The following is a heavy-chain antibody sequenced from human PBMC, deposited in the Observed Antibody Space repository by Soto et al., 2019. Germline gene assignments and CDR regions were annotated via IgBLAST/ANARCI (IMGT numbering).Heavy chain of an antibody. J-gene: IGHJ6*03. V-gene: IGHV3-30*18. D-gene: IGHD3-3*01. CDR1: GFTFSSYG. CDR3: AKGAIFGGTDYYYYMDV. Sequence: QVQLVESGGGVVQPGRSLSLSCAASGFTFSSYGMHWVRQAPGKGLEWVAVISYDGSNKYYADSVKGRFTISRDNSKNTLYLQMNSLRAEDTAVYYCAKGAIFGGTDYYYYMDVWGKGTTVTVSS. CDR2: ISYDGSNK.